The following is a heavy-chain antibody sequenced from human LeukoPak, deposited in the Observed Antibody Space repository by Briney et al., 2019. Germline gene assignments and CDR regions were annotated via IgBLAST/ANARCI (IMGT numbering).Heavy chain of an antibody. J-gene: IGHJ6*03. D-gene: IGHD3-16*01. Sequence: GGSLRLSCAASGFPFSTYGMTWVRQAPGKGLEWVSGILDSGYSTYYANSVKGRFTISRDNSNNTLYLQMNSLRAEDTAVYYCAKLGGHPLHNYYVGVWGKGTTVAVSS. CDR1: GFPFSTYG. CDR2: ILDSGYST. CDR3: AKLGGHPLHNYYVGV. V-gene: IGHV3-23*01.